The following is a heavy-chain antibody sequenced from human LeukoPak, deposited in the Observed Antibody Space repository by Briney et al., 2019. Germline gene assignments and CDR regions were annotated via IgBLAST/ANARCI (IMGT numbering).Heavy chain of an antibody. J-gene: IGHJ3*02. CDR3: ARAPVQYCGGDCDAFDI. V-gene: IGHV3-74*01. CDR1: GFTFSNFW. CDR2: INSDGSST. D-gene: IGHD2-21*02. Sequence: GGSLRLSCAASGFTFSNFWMHWARQAPGKGLVWVSRINSDGSSTTYADSVKGRFTISRDNGKNTLYLQMNSLRAGDTAMFYCARAPVQYCGGDCDAFDIWGQGTMVTVSS.